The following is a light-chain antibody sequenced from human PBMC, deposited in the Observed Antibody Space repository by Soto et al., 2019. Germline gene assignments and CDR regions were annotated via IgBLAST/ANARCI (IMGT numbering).Light chain of an antibody. CDR3: QQYYTSPWT. CDR1: QGISSY. Sequence: AIRMTQSPSSLSASTGDRVTITCRASQGISSYLAWYQQKPGKAPEVLIHTASTLQGGVPSRCSGSGSGTDFTLTISRLQSEDVATYYCQQYYTSPWTFGQGTKVEIK. CDR2: TAS. V-gene: IGKV1-8*01. J-gene: IGKJ1*01.